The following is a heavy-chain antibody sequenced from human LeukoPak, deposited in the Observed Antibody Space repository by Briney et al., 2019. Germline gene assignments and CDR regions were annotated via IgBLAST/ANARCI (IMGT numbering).Heavy chain of an antibody. CDR1: GYTFTSYG. D-gene: IGHD4-11*01. J-gene: IGHJ4*02. CDR2: ISAYNGNT. CDR3: ARDHDHHSNYAY. Sequence: ASVKISCEASGYTFTSYGISWVRQAPGQGLEWMGWISAYNGNTNYAQKLQGRVTMTTGTSTSTAYMELRSLRSDDTAVYYCARDHDHHSNYAYWGQGTLVTVSS. V-gene: IGHV1-18*01.